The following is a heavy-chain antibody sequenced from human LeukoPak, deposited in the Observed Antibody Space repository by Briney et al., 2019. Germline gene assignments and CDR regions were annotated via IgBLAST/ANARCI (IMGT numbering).Heavy chain of an antibody. D-gene: IGHD3-22*01. J-gene: IGHJ4*02. CDR1: GESFSGYY. CDR2: INHSGST. V-gene: IGHV4-34*01. Sequence: SETLSLTCTVYGESFSGYYWSWIRQPPGKGLEWIGEINHSGSTNYNASLKSRVTISVDTSKNQFSLKLSSVTAADTAVYYCAREPDYYDSSGYYPYYFDYWGQGTLVTVSS. CDR3: AREPDYYDSSGYYPYYFDY.